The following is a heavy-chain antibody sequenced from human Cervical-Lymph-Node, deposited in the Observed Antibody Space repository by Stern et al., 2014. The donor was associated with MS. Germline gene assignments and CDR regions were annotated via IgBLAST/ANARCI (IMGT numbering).Heavy chain of an antibody. CDR3: TTGRHFVFAY. V-gene: IGHV3-15*01. D-gene: IGHD3-3*02. CDR2: IKSKTDGGTT. Sequence: EVQLVESGGGLVKPGGSLRLSCAASGFTFSNAWMSWVRQAPGKGLEWGGRIKSKTDGGTTDYAAPVKGRFTISGDDSKNTLYLQMNSLKTEDTAVYYCTTGRHFVFAYWGQGTLVTVSS. J-gene: IGHJ4*02. CDR1: GFTFSNAW.